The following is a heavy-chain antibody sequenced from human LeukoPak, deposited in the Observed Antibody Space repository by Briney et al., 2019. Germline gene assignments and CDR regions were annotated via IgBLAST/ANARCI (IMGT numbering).Heavy chain of an antibody. J-gene: IGHJ1*01. Sequence: PSETLSLTCTVSGGSISSGDYYWSWIRQPPGKGLEWIGYIYYSGSTYYNPSLKSRVTISVDTSKNQFSLKLSSVTAADTAVYYCARVRKVLEYFQHWGQGTLVTVSS. CDR2: IYYSGST. CDR3: ARVRKVLEYFQH. V-gene: IGHV4-30-4*08. CDR1: GGSISSGDYY.